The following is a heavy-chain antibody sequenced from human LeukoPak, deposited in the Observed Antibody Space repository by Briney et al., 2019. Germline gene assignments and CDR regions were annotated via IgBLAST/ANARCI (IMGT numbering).Heavy chain of an antibody. Sequence: PGRSLRLSCAASGFTFSSYAMHWVRQAPGKGLEWVSVIYSGGSTYYADSVKGRFTISRDNSKNTLYLQMNSLRAEDTAVYYCARETSLAAAPSDAFDIWGQGTMVTVSS. V-gene: IGHV3-53*01. D-gene: IGHD6-13*01. J-gene: IGHJ3*02. CDR2: IYSGGST. CDR1: GFTFSSYA. CDR3: ARETSLAAAPSDAFDI.